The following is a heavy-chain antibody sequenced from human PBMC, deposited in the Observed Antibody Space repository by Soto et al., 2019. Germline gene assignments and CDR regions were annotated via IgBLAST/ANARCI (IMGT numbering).Heavy chain of an antibody. CDR1: GGSISSGGYY. J-gene: IGHJ4*02. V-gene: IGHV4-31*03. Sequence: QVQLQESGPGLVKPSQTLSLTCTVSGGSISSGGYYWNWIRQHAGKGLEWIGYSYYSGNTYYNPSLKSRVTLSVDTSKSQFSLRLSSVTAADTAVYYCARDPQYTDTSGYVSSGNFDYWGQGILVTVSS. CDR3: ARDPQYTDTSGYVSSGNFDY. D-gene: IGHD3-22*01. CDR2: SYYSGNT.